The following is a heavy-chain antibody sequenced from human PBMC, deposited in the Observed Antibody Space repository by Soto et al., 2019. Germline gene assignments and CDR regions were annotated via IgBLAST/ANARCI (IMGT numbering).Heavy chain of an antibody. CDR2: ISAYNGNT. V-gene: IGHV1-18*01. D-gene: IGHD6-13*01. J-gene: IGHJ3*01. CDR1: GYTFTDYG. Sequence: QVHLVQSGAELKKPGASVKVSCKASGYTFTDYGINWVRQAPGQGLEWLGWISAYNGNTNYAQKFQVRVTMTTDTSTTTTYMALRSLSADDTAVYYCASDMHAAAGWIPYTDFNLWSKGTMVTAS. CDR3: ASDMHAAAGWIPYTDFNL.